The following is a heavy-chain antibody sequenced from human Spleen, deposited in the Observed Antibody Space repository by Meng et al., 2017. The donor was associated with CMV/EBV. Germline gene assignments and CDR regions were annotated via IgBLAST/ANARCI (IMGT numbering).Heavy chain of an antibody. CDR2: IYTSGST. CDR3: ARVRAISSGWYGLVDY. V-gene: IGHV4-4*07. J-gene: IGHJ4*02. CDR1: GGSISSYY. Sequence: QPQVQASAPGLVKPPEPLSLTCTVSGGSISSYYWSWIRQPAGKGLEWIGRIYTSGSTNYNPSLKSRVTMSVDTSKNQFSLKLSSVTAADTAVYYCARVRAISSGWYGLVDYWGQGTLVTVSS. D-gene: IGHD6-19*01.